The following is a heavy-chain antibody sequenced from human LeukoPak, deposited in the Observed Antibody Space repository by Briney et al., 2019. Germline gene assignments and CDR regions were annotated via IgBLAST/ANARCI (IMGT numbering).Heavy chain of an antibody. J-gene: IGHJ4*02. CDR2: MSYDGSNK. Sequence: PGGSLRPSCAASGFTFSNYGMHWVRQAPGKGLEWVAVMSYDGSNKYYADSVKGRFTISRDNSKNTLYLQMNSLRAEDTAVYYCASGGSYETYFDYWGQGTLVTVSS. D-gene: IGHD1-26*01. V-gene: IGHV3-30*03. CDR3: ASGGSYETYFDY. CDR1: GFTFSNYG.